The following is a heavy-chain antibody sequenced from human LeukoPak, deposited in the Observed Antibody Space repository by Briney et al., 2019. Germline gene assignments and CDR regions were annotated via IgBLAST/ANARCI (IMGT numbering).Heavy chain of an antibody. D-gene: IGHD3-16*01. V-gene: IGHV4-34*01. CDR3: ARFTPQGYGWGGYNRFDP. Sequence: KASETLSLTCAVYGGSFSGYYWSWIRQPPGKGLEWIGEINHSGSTNYNPSLKSRVTISVDTSKNQFSLNLTSVTAADTAVYYCARFTPQGYGWGGYNRFDPWGQGTLVTVSS. J-gene: IGHJ5*02. CDR2: INHSGST. CDR1: GGSFSGYY.